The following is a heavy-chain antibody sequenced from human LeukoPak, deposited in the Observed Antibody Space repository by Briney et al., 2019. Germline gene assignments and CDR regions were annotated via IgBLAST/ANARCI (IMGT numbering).Heavy chain of an antibody. J-gene: IGHJ3*02. Sequence: GSLRLSCAASGFTXSNAWMSWVRQAPGKGLEWVGRIKSKTDGGTTDYAAPVKGRFTISRDDSKNTLYLQMNSLKTEDTAVYYCTTNAYSSGRDAFDIWGQGTMVTVSS. V-gene: IGHV3-15*01. CDR3: TTNAYSSGRDAFDI. D-gene: IGHD6-19*01. CDR1: GFTXSNAW. CDR2: IKSKTDGGTT.